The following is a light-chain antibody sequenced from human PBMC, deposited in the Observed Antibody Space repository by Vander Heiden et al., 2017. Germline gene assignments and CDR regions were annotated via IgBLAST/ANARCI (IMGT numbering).Light chain of an antibody. Sequence: QTVVTQEPSFSVSPGGTVTLTCGLSSGSVSTSYYPSWYQQTPGQAPRTLIYSTNMRSSGVPDRFSGSILGNKAALTITGAQADDESDYYCVLYMGTGIAVFGGGTKLTVL. J-gene: IGLJ2*01. CDR1: SGSVSTSYY. V-gene: IGLV8-61*01. CDR3: VLYMGTGIAV. CDR2: STN.